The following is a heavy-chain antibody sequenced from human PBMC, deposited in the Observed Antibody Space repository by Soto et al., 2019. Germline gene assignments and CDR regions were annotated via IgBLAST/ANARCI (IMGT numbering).Heavy chain of an antibody. CDR1: GGSISSGGYY. Sequence: SETLSLTCTVSGGSISSGGYYWSWIRQHPGKGLEWIGYIYYYGSTYYNPSLKGRVTISVDTSKNQFSLRLSSVTAADTAVYYCARVFGFGGMDVWGQGTTVTVSS. CDR2: IYYYGST. CDR3: ARVFGFGGMDV. D-gene: IGHD3-10*01. V-gene: IGHV4-31*03. J-gene: IGHJ6*02.